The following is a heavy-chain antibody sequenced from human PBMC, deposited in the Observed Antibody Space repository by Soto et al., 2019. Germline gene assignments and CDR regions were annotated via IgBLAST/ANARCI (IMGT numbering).Heavy chain of an antibody. D-gene: IGHD4-17*01. J-gene: IGHJ4*02. Sequence: VHLVESGGGLVQPGGSLRLSCAASGFTFDDYAMHWVRQAPGKGLEWVSSIYWNSGTIDYADSVKGRFTISRDNAKNSLYLQMNSLRPEDTAFYYCAKDNSLTTSYFDHWGQGTLVTVSS. V-gene: IGHV3-9*01. CDR1: GFTFDDYA. CDR2: IYWNSGTI. CDR3: AKDNSLTTSYFDH.